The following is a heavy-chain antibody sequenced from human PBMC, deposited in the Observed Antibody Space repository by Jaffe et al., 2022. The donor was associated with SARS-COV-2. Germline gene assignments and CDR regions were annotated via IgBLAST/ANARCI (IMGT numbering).Heavy chain of an antibody. Sequence: QVQLQQWGAGLLKPSETLSLTCAVYGGSFSGYYWSWIRQPPGKGLEWIGEINHSGSTNYNPSLKSRVTISVDTSKNQFSLKLSSVTAADTAVYYCARSSPGVVYNLWGQGTLVTVSS. CDR1: GGSFSGYY. J-gene: IGHJ4*02. CDR3: ARSSPGVVYNL. V-gene: IGHV4-34*01. D-gene: IGHD2-21*01. CDR2: INHSGST.